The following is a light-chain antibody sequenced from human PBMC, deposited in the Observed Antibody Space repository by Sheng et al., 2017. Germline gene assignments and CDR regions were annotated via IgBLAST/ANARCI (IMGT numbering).Light chain of an antibody. Sequence: DIQMTQSPSSLSASVGDRVTITCRASQSISSYLNWYQQKPGKAPKLLIYAASSLQSGVPSRFSGSGSGTDFSLIISSLQPEDFATYFCQQSNSLPRTFGQGT. CDR3: QQSNSLPRT. CDR2: AAS. CDR1: QSISSY. J-gene: IGKJ1*01. V-gene: IGKV1-39*01.